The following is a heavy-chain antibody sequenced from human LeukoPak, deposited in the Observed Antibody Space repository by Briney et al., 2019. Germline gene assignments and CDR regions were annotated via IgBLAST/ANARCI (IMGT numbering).Heavy chain of an antibody. V-gene: IGHV4-59*01. CDR1: GGSLNSYY. J-gene: IGHJ4*02. Sequence: SETLSLTCTVSGGSLNSYYWSWIRQPPGKGLEWIGFITHSGGTDFDSSLGGRVAISVDTSKNQFSLRLTSMTAADTAVYFCARGRISNWGFEGTLFDAWGQGVLVTVSS. CDR3: ARGRISNWGFEGTLFDA. D-gene: IGHD7-27*01. CDR2: ITHSGGT.